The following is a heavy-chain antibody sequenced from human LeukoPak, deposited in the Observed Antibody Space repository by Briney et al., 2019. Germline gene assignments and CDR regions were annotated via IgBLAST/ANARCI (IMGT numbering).Heavy chain of an antibody. J-gene: IGHJ3*02. CDR2: IIPIFGTA. V-gene: IGHV1-69*06. CDR3: ARGRYSSSNDAFDI. D-gene: IGHD6-13*01. CDR1: GGTFSSYA. Sequence: GASVKVSCKASGGTFSSYAISWVRQAPGQGLEWMGGIIPIFGTANYAQKFQGRVTITADKPTSTAYMELSSLRSEDTAVYYCARGRYSSSNDAFDIWGQGTMVTVSS.